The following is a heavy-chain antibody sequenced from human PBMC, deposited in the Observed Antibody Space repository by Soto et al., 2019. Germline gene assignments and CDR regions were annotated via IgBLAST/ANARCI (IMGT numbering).Heavy chain of an antibody. J-gene: IGHJ4*02. Sequence: EVQLVESGGGLVQPGGSLRLSCAASGFLFNTYWMFWVRQAPRKGLLWVSRIKSDGSSTNYADSVKGRFTISRDNAKNTLYLQMTSLRAEDTAVYYCAIEGGDYNYLDYWCQGILVTVSS. V-gene: IGHV3-74*01. CDR1: GFLFNTYW. D-gene: IGHD3-9*01. CDR3: AIEGGDYNYLDY. CDR2: IKSDGSST.